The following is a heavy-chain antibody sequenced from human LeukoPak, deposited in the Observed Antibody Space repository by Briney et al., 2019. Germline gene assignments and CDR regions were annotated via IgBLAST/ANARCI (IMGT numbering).Heavy chain of an antibody. D-gene: IGHD1-26*01. Sequence: ASVKVSCKLSGYTFTDYYMHWVQQAPEKGLEWVGLVDPEDGETIYAEKFQDRVTITADPSTDTTYMELSSLRSEDTAVYYCASVPGTSFRYYFDHWGQGTLVTVSS. V-gene: IGHV1-69-2*01. J-gene: IGHJ4*02. CDR3: ASVPGTSFRYYFDH. CDR1: GYTFTDYY. CDR2: VDPEDGET.